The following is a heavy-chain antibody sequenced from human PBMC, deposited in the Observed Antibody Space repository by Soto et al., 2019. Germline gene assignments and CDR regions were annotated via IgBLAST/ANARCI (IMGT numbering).Heavy chain of an antibody. J-gene: IGHJ1*01. V-gene: IGHV1-2*02. Sequence: ASVKVSCKASGYTFTDYYMHWVRQAPGQGLEWMGWINPNSGATSYAQRFQGRVTMTRDTSISTADMELSRVASDDTALYYCAREGGNIVPMVYDLPCYWGQGTLVTVSS. CDR3: AREGGNIVPMVYDLPCY. CDR2: INPNSGAT. D-gene: IGHD2-8*01. CDR1: GYTFTDYY.